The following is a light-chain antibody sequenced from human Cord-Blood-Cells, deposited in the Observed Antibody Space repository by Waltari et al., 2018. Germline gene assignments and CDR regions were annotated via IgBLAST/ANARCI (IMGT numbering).Light chain of an antibody. J-gene: IGKJ2*01. CDR3: MQGTHSYT. CDR1: QSLVYSDGNTY. Sequence: VMTLSPVSLHATLGQPGYSSRRSSQSLVYSDGNTYLNWFQQRPGQSPRRLINKVSNRDSGVPDRFSGSGSGTDITLKISRVEAEDVGVYYCMQGTHSYTFGQGTKLEIK. CDR2: KVS. V-gene: IGKV2-30*01.